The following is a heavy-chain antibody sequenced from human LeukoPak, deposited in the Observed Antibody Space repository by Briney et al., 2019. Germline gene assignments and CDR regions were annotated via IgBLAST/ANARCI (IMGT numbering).Heavy chain of an antibody. CDR1: GYSISSGYY. CDR2: IYHTGKS. Sequence: PSETLSLTCSVSGYSISSGYYWDWIRQPPGKGLEWIASIYHTGKSYCNPSLKSRVTISVDTSKNQISLKLRSVTAADTAVYYCARGSVRGEWLLSRGEPNFDYWGQGTLVTVSS. J-gene: IGHJ4*02. V-gene: IGHV4-38-2*02. D-gene: IGHD3-3*01. CDR3: ARGSVRGEWLLSRGEPNFDY.